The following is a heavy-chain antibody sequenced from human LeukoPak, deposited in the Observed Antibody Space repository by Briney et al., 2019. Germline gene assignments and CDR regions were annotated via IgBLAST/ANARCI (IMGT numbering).Heavy chain of an antibody. J-gene: IGHJ4*02. CDR3: VREARESGGFDY. CDR1: GFTFRSYW. V-gene: IGHV3-7*01. CDR2: IKQDGSEK. D-gene: IGHD2-15*01. Sequence: GGSLRLSCAGSGFTFRSYWMSWVRQAPGKGLEWVANIKQDGSEKYYVDSVKGRFTISRDNAKNSLYLQMNSLRAEDTAVYYCVREARESGGFDYWGQGTLVTVSS.